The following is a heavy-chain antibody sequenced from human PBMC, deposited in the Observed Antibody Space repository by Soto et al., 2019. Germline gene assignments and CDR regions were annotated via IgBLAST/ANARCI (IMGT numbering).Heavy chain of an antibody. V-gene: IGHV1-18*01. CDR3: ARGDYDFWSGTLSGIDY. CDR2: ISAYNGNT. Sequence: GASVKVSCKASGYTFTSYGISWVRQAPGQGLEWMGWISAYNGNTNYAQKLQGRVTMTTDTPTSTAYMELRSLRSDDTAVYYCARGDYDFWSGTLSGIDYWGQGTLVTVSS. D-gene: IGHD3-3*01. CDR1: GYTFTSYG. J-gene: IGHJ4*02.